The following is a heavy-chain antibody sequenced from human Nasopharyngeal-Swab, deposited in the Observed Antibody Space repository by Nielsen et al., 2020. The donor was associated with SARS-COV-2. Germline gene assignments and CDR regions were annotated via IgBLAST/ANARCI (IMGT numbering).Heavy chain of an antibody. CDR2: ISGSNNYT. J-gene: IGHJ6*02. Sequence: WIRQPPGKGLEWVASISGSNNYTYYADPVKGRFTISRDNAKNSLFLPVNSLRAEDTAVYYCAREGGRFSSTWYYYSYGMDVWGQGTTVTVSS. D-gene: IGHD6-13*01. V-gene: IGHV3-21*06. CDR3: AREGGRFSSTWYYYSYGMDV.